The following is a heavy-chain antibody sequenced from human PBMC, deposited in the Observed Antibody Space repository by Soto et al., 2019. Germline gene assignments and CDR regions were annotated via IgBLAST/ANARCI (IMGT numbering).Heavy chain of an antibody. CDR3: ACSLYYYDTSGYY. D-gene: IGHD3-22*01. J-gene: IGHJ4*02. V-gene: IGHV3-23*01. CDR2: ISGSGGST. CDR1: GFTFSSYA. Sequence: GGSLRLSCAASGFTFSSYAMSWVRQAPGKGLEWVSAISGSGGSTYYAGSVKGRFTISRDNSKNTLYLQMNSLRAEDTAVYYCACSLYYYDTSGYYLGQGTLVTVSS.